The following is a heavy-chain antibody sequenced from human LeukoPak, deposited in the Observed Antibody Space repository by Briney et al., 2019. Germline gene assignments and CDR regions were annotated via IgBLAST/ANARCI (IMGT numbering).Heavy chain of an antibody. CDR1: GGTFSNYA. CDR2: IIPIFATA. D-gene: IGHD2-15*01. J-gene: IGHJ3*02. CDR3: ARGYSRAAFDI. V-gene: IGHV1-69*01. Sequence: GSSVKVSCKASGGTFSNYAISWVRQAPGQGLEWMGGIIPIFATANYAQKFQGRVTITADESTNTVYMELSSLRSEDTAVYYCARGYSRAAFDIWGQGTVVAVSS.